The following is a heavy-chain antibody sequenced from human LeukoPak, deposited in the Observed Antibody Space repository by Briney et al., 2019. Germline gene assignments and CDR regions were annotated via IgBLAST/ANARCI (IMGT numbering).Heavy chain of an antibody. CDR3: ASRFVSTMVRGVISDY. J-gene: IGHJ4*02. CDR2: IYHSGST. D-gene: IGHD3-10*01. Sequence: SETLSLTCAVSGYSISSGYYWGWIRQPPGKGLEWIGSIYHSGSTYYNPSLKSRVTISVDTSKNQFSLKLSSVTAADTAVYYCASRFVSTMVRGVISDYWGQGTLVTVSS. CDR1: GYSISSGYY. V-gene: IGHV4-38-2*01.